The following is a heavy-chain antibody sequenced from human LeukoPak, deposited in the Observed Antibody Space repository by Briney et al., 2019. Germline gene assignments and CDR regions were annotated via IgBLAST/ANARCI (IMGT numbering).Heavy chain of an antibody. CDR2: IYSSGST. CDR3: ARHFKHVRSGTQHWFDP. Sequence: SGTLSLTCTVSGGSITSYYWSWIRQPPGKGLEWIGFIYSSGSTNYNPSLRSRLTISVDTSKNHFSLRLSSVTAADTAVYYCARHFKHVRSGTQHWFDPWGQGTLVTVSS. D-gene: IGHD1-14*01. V-gene: IGHV4-4*09. J-gene: IGHJ5*02. CDR1: GGSITSYY.